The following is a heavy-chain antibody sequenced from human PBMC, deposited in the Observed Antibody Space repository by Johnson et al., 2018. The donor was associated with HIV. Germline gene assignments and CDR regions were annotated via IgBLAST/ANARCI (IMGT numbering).Heavy chain of an antibody. D-gene: IGHD6-13*01. Sequence: MLLVESGGGLVQPGGSLRLSCAASGFTFSSYDMHWVRQATGKGLEWVSAIGTAGDTYYPGSVKGRFTISRDNSKNTLYLQMNSLRVEDTAVYYCAREAAADAFDIWGQGTMVTVSS. CDR1: GFTFSSYD. J-gene: IGHJ3*02. CDR2: IGTAGDT. V-gene: IGHV3-13*01. CDR3: AREAAADAFDI.